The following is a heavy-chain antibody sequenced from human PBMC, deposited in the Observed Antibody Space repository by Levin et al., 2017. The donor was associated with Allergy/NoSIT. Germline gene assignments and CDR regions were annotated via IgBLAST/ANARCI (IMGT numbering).Heavy chain of an antibody. CDR3: AKDSFTMVRHGMDV. V-gene: IGHV3-30*18. Sequence: GGSLRLSCAASGFTFSSYGMHWVRQAPGKGLEWVAVISYDGSNKYYADSVKGRFTISRDNSKNTLYLQMNSLRAEDTAVYYCAKDSFTMVRHGMDVWGQGTTVTVSS. D-gene: IGHD3-10*01. CDR1: GFTFSSYG. CDR2: ISYDGSNK. J-gene: IGHJ6*02.